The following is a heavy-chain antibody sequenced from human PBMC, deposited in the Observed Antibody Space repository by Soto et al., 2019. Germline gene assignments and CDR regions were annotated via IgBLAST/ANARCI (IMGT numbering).Heavy chain of an antibody. D-gene: IGHD3-9*01. V-gene: IGHV4-30-4*01. CDR2: IYYSGST. J-gene: IGHJ6*02. CDR3: VGHLFRAGYRYYGMDV. Sequence: QVQLQESGPGLVKPSQTLSLTCTVSGGSISSSDYYWSWIRQPPGKGLEWIGYIYYSGSTYYNPSLRRRISMSVDTSKNQFSLNLSSVTAADTAVYYCVGHLFRAGYRYYGMDVWGQGTTVTVSS. CDR1: GGSISSSDYY.